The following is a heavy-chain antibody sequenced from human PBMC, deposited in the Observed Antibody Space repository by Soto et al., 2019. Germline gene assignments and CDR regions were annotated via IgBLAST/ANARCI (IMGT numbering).Heavy chain of an antibody. CDR1: GGTFSSYA. CDR3: ASGSGSYYLYYFDY. D-gene: IGHD3-10*01. CDR2: IIPIFGTA. V-gene: IGHV1-69*01. J-gene: IGHJ4*02. Sequence: QVQLVQSGAEVKKPGSSVKVSCKASGGTFSSYAISWVRQAPGQGLEWMGGIIPIFGTANYAQKFQGRVTITADESTSKAYMALSSRGSEDTAVDDCASGSGSYYLYYFDYCGQGTLVTVSS.